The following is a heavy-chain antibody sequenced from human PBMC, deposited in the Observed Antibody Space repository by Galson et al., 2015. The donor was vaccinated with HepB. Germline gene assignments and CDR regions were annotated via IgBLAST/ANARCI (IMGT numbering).Heavy chain of an antibody. D-gene: IGHD6-6*01. V-gene: IGHV5-51*03. J-gene: IGHJ6*02. Sequence: QSGAEVKKPGESLKISCKGSGYSFTTYWIGWVRQMPGKGLEWMGIIYPGDSDTRYSPPFQGQVTISADKSISTAYLQWSSLKASDTAMYYCARTIYSSSARYYHYGLDVWGQGTTVTVSS. CDR1: GYSFTTYW. CDR2: IYPGDSDT. CDR3: ARTIYSSSARYYHYGLDV.